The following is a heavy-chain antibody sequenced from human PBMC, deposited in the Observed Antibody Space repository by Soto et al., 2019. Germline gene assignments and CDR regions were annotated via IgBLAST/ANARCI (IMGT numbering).Heavy chain of an antibody. J-gene: IGHJ4*02. V-gene: IGHV3-23*01. Sequence: EVQLLESGGGLVQPGGSLRLSCAASGFTFSNYAMNWVSQAPGKGLEWVSTISSSSGSTYYADSVKGRFTISRDNSKNFLYLQMNSLRGDDTAVYYCAKVGSERYSGQHSDYWGQGTLVTISS. D-gene: IGHD5-12*01. CDR1: GFTFSNYA. CDR2: ISSSSGST. CDR3: AKVGSERYSGQHSDY.